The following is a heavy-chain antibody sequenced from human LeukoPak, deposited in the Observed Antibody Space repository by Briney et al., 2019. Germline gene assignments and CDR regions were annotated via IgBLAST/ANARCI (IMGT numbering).Heavy chain of an antibody. CDR2: ITGSGGST. CDR1: GFTFTSYA. D-gene: IGHD1-26*01. J-gene: IGHJ4*03. V-gene: IGHV3-23*01. Sequence: GGSLRLSCAASGFTFTSYAMSWVRQAPGKGLEWVSAITGSGGSTYYADSVKGRFTISRDHSKNTLYLQINSLAVDDAALYYCARGGVYIGSFFDYWGQGTLVTVSS. CDR3: ARGGVYIGSFFDY.